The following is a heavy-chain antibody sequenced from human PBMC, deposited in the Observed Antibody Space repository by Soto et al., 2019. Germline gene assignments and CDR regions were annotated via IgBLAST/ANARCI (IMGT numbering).Heavy chain of an antibody. V-gene: IGHV4-39*01. J-gene: IGHJ5*02. D-gene: IGHD3-10*01. CDR3: ARPQGSTSMYRWFDP. CDR1: GGSISTTYYY. Sequence: SETLSLTCTVSGGSISTTYYYWGWIRQPPGKGLEWIGSIYYTGKTYYNPSLKSRVAISVDTSKNQFSLMLTSVTAADTAVYYCARPQGSTSMYRWFDPWGQGTLVTVSS. CDR2: IYYTGKT.